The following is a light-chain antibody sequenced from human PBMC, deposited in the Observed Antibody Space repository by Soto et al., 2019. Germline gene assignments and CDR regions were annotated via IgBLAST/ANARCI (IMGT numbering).Light chain of an antibody. Sequence: QSALTQPASVSGSPGQSITISCTGTSSDVGGYKYVSWYQHHPGKAPKLMIYEVSNRSSGVSNRFSGSKSGNTASLTISGLQSEDEADYYCSSYASSSTLVFGGGTKVTVL. J-gene: IGLJ2*01. V-gene: IGLV2-14*01. CDR1: SSDVGGYKY. CDR2: EVS. CDR3: SSYASSSTLV.